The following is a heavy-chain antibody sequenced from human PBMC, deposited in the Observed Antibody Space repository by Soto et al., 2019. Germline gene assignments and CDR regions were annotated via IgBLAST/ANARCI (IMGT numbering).Heavy chain of an antibody. Sequence: GGSLRLSCAASGFTFSSYGMHWVRQAPGKGLEWVAVIWYDGSNKYYADSVKGRFSVSRHNSKNTLYLQMNSLRAEDTAVYYCASNLVVAGHQRYWSDQFDYWGQGTLVTVSS. CDR2: IWYDGSNK. CDR3: ASNLVVAGHQRYWSDQFDY. D-gene: IGHD6-19*01. V-gene: IGHV3-33*01. CDR1: GFTFSSYG. J-gene: IGHJ4*02.